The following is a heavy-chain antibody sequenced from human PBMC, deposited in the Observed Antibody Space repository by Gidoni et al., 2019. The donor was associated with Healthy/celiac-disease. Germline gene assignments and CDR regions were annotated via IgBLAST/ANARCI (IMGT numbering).Heavy chain of an antibody. CDR3: AKDRASSGWYN. V-gene: IGHV3-23*01. Sequence: EVQLLESGGGLVQPGGSLSLSCAASAFTFSSYAMSWVRQAPGKGLEWVSAISGSGGSTYYADSVKGRFTISRDNSKNTLYLQMNSLRAEDTAVYYCAKDRASSGWYNWGQGTLVTVSS. J-gene: IGHJ4*02. D-gene: IGHD6-19*01. CDR2: ISGSGGST. CDR1: AFTFSSYA.